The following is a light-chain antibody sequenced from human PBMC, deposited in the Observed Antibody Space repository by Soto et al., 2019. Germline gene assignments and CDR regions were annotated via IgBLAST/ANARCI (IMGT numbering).Light chain of an antibody. J-gene: IGLJ3*02. CDR3: AAWDDSLNGPV. CDR1: SSNIGSNT. CDR2: TNN. Sequence: QSVLTQPPSASGTPGQRVSISCSGSGSSSNIGSNTVNWYQQVPGMAPKVLIYTNNQRPSGVPDRFSGSKSGTSASLAISGLQSEDEADYYCAAWDDSLNGPVFGGGTKLTVL. V-gene: IGLV1-44*01.